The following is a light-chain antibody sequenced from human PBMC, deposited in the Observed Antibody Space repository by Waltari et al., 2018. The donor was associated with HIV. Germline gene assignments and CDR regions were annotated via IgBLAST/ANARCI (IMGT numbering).Light chain of an antibody. CDR2: DVS. CDR3: CSYAGSYTFV. CDR1: SSDCGGYNY. V-gene: IGLV2-11*01. J-gene: IGLJ2*01. Sequence: QSALTQPRSVSGSPGQSVTISCPGTSSDCGGYNYVSWYQQHPGKAPKLMIYDVSKRPSGVPDRFSGSKSGNTASLTISGLQAEDEADYYCCSYAGSYTFVFGGGTKLTVL.